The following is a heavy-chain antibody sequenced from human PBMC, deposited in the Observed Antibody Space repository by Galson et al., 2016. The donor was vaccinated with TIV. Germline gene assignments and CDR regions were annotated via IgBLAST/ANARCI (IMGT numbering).Heavy chain of an antibody. D-gene: IGHD4-17*01. CDR1: GYNFSKYD. Sequence: SVKVSCKASGYNFSKYDINWVRQAAGQGLEWMGWMNPNTGDTSYAEWFQGRLTMTSDTSLHTAFMDRRCLRSEDAAVYFWVRVSCEGGERSIDFQHWGQGTLITVS. J-gene: IGHJ1*01. CDR2: MNPNTGDT. V-gene: IGHV1-8*01. CDR3: VRVSCEGGERSIDFQH.